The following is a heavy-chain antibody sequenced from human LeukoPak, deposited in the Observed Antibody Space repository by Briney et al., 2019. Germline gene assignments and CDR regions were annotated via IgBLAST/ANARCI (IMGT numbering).Heavy chain of an antibody. D-gene: IGHD1-26*01. CDR3: ARGHYYYYYYYMDV. CDR2: IS. Sequence: PGGSLRLSCAASGFSVSASYMSWVRQAPGKGLESVSVISDSVKGRFSISRDNSKNTVSLQMNSLRAEDTAVYYCARGHYYYYYYYMDVWGKGTTVTVSS. V-gene: IGHV3-53*01. CDR1: GFSVSASY. J-gene: IGHJ6*03.